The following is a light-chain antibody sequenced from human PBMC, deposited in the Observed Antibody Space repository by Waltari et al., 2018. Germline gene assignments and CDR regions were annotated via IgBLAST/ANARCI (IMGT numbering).Light chain of an antibody. J-gene: IGKJ2*01. CDR1: QSVNSHY. CDR2: AAS. CDR3: LNYDDSGYT. V-gene: IGKV3-20*01. Sequence: EIVLTQSPGTLSLSPGERATLSCRASQSVNSHYLAWYQQKPGQTPRLLIYAASNRATYIPDRFIGSVFGLDFIFSFSRLDLVDFAVYYFLNYDDSGYTFVQGTKLEIK.